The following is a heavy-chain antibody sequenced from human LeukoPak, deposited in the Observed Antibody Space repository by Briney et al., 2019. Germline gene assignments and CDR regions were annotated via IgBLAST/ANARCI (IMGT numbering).Heavy chain of an antibody. CDR1: GGSISSYY. CDR2: IHYSGRT. J-gene: IGHJ4*02. V-gene: IGHV4-59*01. Sequence: SETLSLTCTVSGGSISSYYWSWIRQPPGTGLEYIGNIHYSGRTSYSPSLKSRVTISVDTSNNQLSLKLSSVTAADTALYYCARGQWSGTTGPFDYWGQGILVTVSS. D-gene: IGHD1-1*01. CDR3: ARGQWSGTTGPFDY.